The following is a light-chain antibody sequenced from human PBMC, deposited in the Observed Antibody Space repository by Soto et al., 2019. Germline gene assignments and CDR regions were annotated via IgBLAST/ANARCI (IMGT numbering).Light chain of an antibody. J-gene: IGLJ1*01. CDR2: DVI. CDR1: SSDVGYYDY. V-gene: IGLV2-14*03. Sequence: QSVLTQPASVSGSPGQSITISCTGTSSDVGYYDYVSWYQQHPGKVPKLMISDVINRPSGVSNRFSGSKSGNTASLTISGLQAEDEAHYYCSSYTTSNTYVFGTGTKVTVL. CDR3: SSYTTSNTYV.